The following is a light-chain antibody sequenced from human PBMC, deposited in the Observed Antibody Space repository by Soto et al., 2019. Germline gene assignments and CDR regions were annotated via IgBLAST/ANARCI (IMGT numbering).Light chain of an antibody. J-gene: IGKJ2*01. CDR2: AAS. Sequence: DIQMTQSPSSLSASVGDRVTITCRASQTISTYLNWYQQKPGKAPKLLIYAASRLQSGVPSRFSGSGSGTDFTLTISSLQPEDFATYYCQQSHSIPYTFGQGTKLEIQ. V-gene: IGKV1-39*01. CDR3: QQSHSIPYT. CDR1: QTISTY.